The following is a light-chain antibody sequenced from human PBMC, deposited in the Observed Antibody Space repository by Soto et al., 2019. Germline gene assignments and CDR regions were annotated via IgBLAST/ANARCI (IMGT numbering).Light chain of an antibody. CDR2: AGS. J-gene: IGKJ2*01. CDR1: QRISDL. CDR3: QQSFITPHT. V-gene: IGKV1-39*01. Sequence: IQLTQSPSSLSASVGDRVTITCRASQRISDLLNWYQQQPGKAPKLLIYAGSNLQSGVPSRFSGTGSGTDFTLTISSLQPEDFATYYCQQSFITPHTFGQGTKVDIK.